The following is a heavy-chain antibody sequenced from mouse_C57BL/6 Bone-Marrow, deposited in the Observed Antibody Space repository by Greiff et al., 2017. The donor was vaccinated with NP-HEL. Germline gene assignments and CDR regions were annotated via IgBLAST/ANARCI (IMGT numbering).Heavy chain of an antibody. CDR3: ARERDYGSSSYWYFDV. V-gene: IGHV1-76*01. CDR2: IYPGSGNT. CDR1: GYTFTDYY. D-gene: IGHD1-1*01. Sequence: VQLQQSGAELVRPGASVKLSCKASGYTFTDYYINWVKQRPGQGLEWIARIYPGSGNTYYNEKFKGKATLTAEKSSSTAYMQLSSLTSEDSAVYFCARERDYGSSSYWYFDVWGTGTTVTVSS. J-gene: IGHJ1*03.